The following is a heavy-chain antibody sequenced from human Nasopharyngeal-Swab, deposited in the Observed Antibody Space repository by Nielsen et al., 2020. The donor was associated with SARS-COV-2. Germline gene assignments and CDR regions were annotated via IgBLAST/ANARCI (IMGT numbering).Heavy chain of an antibody. CDR1: GGSISSSSYY. D-gene: IGHD6-19*01. V-gene: IGHV4-39*01. CDR2: ISYSGST. CDR3: ASRLGYSSGWAPLGYYYYGMDV. Sequence: SETLSLTCTVSGGSISSSSYYWGSIRKPPGKGLEWIGSISYSGSTYYHPSLKSRLTISVDTSKNQFSLKLSSVTAADTAVYYCASRLGYSSGWAPLGYYYYGMDVWGQGTTVTVSS. J-gene: IGHJ6*02.